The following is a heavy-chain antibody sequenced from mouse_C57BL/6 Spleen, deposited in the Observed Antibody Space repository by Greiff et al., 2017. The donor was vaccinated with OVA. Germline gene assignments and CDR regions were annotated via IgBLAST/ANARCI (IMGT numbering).Heavy chain of an antibody. CDR3: ARSYYGSSNFDY. V-gene: IGHV1-61*01. CDR1: GYTFTSYW. CDR2: IYPSDSET. Sequence: QVQLKQPGAELVRPGSSVKLSCKASGYTFTSYWMDWVKQRPGQGLEWIGNIYPSDSETHYNQKFKDKATLTVDKSSSTAYLQLSSLTSEDSAVYYCARSYYGSSNFDYWGQGTTLTVSS. D-gene: IGHD1-1*01. J-gene: IGHJ2*01.